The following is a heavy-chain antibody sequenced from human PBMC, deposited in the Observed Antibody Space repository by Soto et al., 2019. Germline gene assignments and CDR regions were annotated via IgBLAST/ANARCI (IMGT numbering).Heavy chain of an antibody. Sequence: QVQLQESGPGLVKPSGTLSLTCAVSGGSISSSNWWSWVRQPPGKGLEWIGEIYHSGSTNYNPSLKSRVTIAVDKSKTQFPLKLSSVPAADTAVYYCARVVWGYYYGMDVCGQGTKVTVSS. CDR2: IYHSGST. CDR3: ARVVWGYYYGMDV. J-gene: IGHJ6*02. CDR1: GGSISSSNW. V-gene: IGHV4-4*02. D-gene: IGHD2-2*01.